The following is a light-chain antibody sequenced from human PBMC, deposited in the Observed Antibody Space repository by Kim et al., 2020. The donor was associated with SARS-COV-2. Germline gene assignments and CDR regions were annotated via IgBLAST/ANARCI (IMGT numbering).Light chain of an antibody. CDR2: RNN. J-gene: IGLJ3*02. V-gene: IGLV1-47*01. Sequence: PGQRGTISCSGSSSNSGSNYVYWYQQLPGTAPKLLIYRNNQRPSGVPDRFSGSKSGTSASLAISGLRSEDEADYYCAAWDDSLSGVFGGGTKLTVL. CDR3: AAWDDSLSGV. CDR1: SSNSGSNY.